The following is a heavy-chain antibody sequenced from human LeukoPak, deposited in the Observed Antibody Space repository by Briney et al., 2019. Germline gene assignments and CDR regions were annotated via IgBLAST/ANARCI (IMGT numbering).Heavy chain of an antibody. V-gene: IGHV4-59*01. CDR1: GGSTSSYY. CDR3: AREDYGGLQDY. J-gene: IGHJ4*02. Sequence: SETLSLTCTVSGGSTSSYYWSWIRQPPGKGLEWIGYIYYSGSTNYNPSLKSRDTISVDTSKNQFSLKLSSVTAADTAVYYCAREDYGGLQDYWGQGTLVTVSS. CDR2: IYYSGST. D-gene: IGHD4-23*01.